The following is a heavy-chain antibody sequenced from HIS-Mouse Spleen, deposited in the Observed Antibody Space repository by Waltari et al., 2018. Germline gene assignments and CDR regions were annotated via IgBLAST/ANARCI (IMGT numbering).Heavy chain of an antibody. J-gene: IGHJ4*02. V-gene: IGHV3-33*06. D-gene: IGHD2-8*01. Sequence: QVQLVESGGGVVQPGRSLRLSCAASGCTFGSSGMHWVRQAPGKGLEWVAVIWYDGSNKYYADSVKGRFTISRDNSKNTLYLQMNSLRAEDTAVYYCAKGGLMVYAIGDYWGQGTLVTVSS. CDR1: GCTFGSSG. CDR2: IWYDGSNK. CDR3: AKGGLMVYAIGDY.